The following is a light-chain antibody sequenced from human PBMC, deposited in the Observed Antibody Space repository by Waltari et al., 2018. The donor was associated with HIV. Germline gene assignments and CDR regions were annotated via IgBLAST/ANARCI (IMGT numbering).Light chain of an antibody. J-gene: IGLJ2*01. V-gene: IGLV2-14*03. CDR1: STDSRFYQY. Sequence: QSALTQPASVSGFLGQSINISCTGISTDSRFYQYVSWYQQYPDKIPRLIIFDINNRPSGVSDHFSVSRSGNSASLTFSGLQSGDEAHYYCASNRLDYTLIFGGGTKLTVL. CDR3: ASNRLDYTLI. CDR2: DIN.